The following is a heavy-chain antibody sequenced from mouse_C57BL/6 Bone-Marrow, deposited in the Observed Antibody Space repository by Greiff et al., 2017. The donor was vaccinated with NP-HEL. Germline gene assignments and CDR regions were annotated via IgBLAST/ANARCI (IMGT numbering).Heavy chain of an antibody. D-gene: IGHD5-1*01. CDR2: IDPHSGGT. J-gene: IGHJ4*01. Sequence: QVQLQQPGAELVKPGASVKLSCKASGYTFTSYWMHWVKQRPGRGLEWIGRIDPHSGGTKYNEKFKSKATLTVDKPSSTAYMQLSILTSEDSAVYYCERTESTNTPYYAMDYWGQGTSVTVSS. CDR3: ERTESTNTPYYAMDY. CDR1: GYTFTSYW. V-gene: IGHV1-72*01.